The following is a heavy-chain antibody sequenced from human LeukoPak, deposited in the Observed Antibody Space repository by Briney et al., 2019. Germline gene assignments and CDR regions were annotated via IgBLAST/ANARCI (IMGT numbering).Heavy chain of an antibody. Sequence: GGCLRLSCAASGFTFSDYYMSWIRQAPGKGLEWVSYISSSGSTIYYADSVKGRFTISRDNAKNSLYLQMNSLRAEDTAVYYCARSDSYGYFYFDYWGQGTLVTVSS. V-gene: IGHV3-11*01. CDR3: ARSDSYGYFYFDY. CDR2: ISSSGSTI. CDR1: GFTFSDYY. D-gene: IGHD5-18*01. J-gene: IGHJ4*02.